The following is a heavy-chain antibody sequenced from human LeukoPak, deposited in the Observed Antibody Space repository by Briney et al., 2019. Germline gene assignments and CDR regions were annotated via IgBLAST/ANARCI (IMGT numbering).Heavy chain of an antibody. CDR2: INHSGST. Sequence: KPSETLSLTCAVSGGSISSSSSICWTWVRQPPGKGLEWIGEINHSGSTNYNPSLKSRVTISVDTSKNQFSLKLSSVTAADTAVYYCARGPHYGDYRVDYWGQGTLVTVSS. D-gene: IGHD4-17*01. CDR3: ARGPHYGDYRVDY. J-gene: IGHJ4*02. V-gene: IGHV4-4*02. CDR1: GGSISSSSSIC.